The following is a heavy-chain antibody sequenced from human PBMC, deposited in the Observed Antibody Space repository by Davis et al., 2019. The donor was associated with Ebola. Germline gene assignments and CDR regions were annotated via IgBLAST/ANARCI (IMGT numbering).Heavy chain of an antibody. V-gene: IGHV4-59*04. CDR1: GVSINVYY. CDR3: ARTGYNVFY. Sequence: MPSETLSLTCTVSGVSINVYYWSWIRQPPGKGLEWIGSIYYSGSAYYKPSLKSRVTMSVDRSKDQFSLKVNSVTAADTAVYYCARTGYNVFYWGQGTLVTVS. CDR2: IYYSGSA. D-gene: IGHD5-24*01. J-gene: IGHJ4*02.